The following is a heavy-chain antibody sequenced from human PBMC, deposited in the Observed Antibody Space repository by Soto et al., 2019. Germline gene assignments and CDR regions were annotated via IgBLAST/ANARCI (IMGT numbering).Heavy chain of an antibody. CDR3: ARPLTIFGVGAAFDY. D-gene: IGHD3-3*01. CDR2: IYYSGST. Sequence: SETLSLTCTVSGGSISSSSYYWGWIRQPPGKGLEWIGSIYYSGSTYYNPSLKSRVTISVDTSKNQFSLKLSSVTAADTAVYYCARPLTIFGVGAAFDYSGHGTLVTVSS. V-gene: IGHV4-39*01. CDR1: GGSISSSSYY. J-gene: IGHJ4*01.